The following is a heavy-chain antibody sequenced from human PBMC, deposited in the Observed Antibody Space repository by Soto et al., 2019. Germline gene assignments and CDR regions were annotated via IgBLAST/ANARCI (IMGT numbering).Heavy chain of an antibody. V-gene: IGHV3-23*01. Sequence: ELQLLESGGGLVRPGGSLRLSCAPSGFIFSNYAMSWVRQARGKGLEWVSAISGSGADTYYTESVKGRFTISRDNFKNTLYLQMNSLRAEDTAVYYCAKYTGRGGGSVFDYWGQGTLVTVSS. D-gene: IGHD2-15*01. CDR3: AKYTGRGGGSVFDY. CDR2: ISGSGADT. CDR1: GFIFSNYA. J-gene: IGHJ4*02.